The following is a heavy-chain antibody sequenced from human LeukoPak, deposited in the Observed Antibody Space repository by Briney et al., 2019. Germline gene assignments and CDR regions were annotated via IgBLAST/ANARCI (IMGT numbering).Heavy chain of an antibody. V-gene: IGHV1-69*13. CDR3: ARVVTMVRGVIQPYYYYMDV. CDR1: GGTFSSYA. CDR2: IIPIFGTA. J-gene: IGHJ6*03. D-gene: IGHD3-10*01. Sequence: ASVKVSCKASGGTFSSYAISWVRQAPGQGLEWMGGIIPIFGTANYAQKFQGRVTITADESTSTAYMELSSLRSEDTAVYYCARVVTMVRGVIQPYYYYMDVWGKGTTVTISS.